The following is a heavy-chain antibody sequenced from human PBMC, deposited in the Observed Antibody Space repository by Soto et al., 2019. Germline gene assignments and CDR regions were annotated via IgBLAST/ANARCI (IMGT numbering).Heavy chain of an antibody. CDR1: GFTVSSNY. CDR3: ARDGIAARLAGYWYFDL. V-gene: IGHV3-53*01. D-gene: IGHD6-6*01. CDR2: IYSGGST. J-gene: IGHJ2*01. Sequence: SLRLSCAASGFTVSSNYMSWVRQAPGEGLEWVSVIYSGGSTYYADSVKGRFTISRDNSKNTLYLQMNSLRAEDTAVYYCARDGIAARLAGYWYFDLWGRGTLVTVSS.